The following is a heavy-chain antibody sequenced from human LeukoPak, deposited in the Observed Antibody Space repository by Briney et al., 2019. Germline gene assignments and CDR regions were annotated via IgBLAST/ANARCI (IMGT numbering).Heavy chain of an antibody. V-gene: IGHV4-30-4*01. CDR2: IYYSGST. J-gene: IGHJ4*02. CDR3: ARDTTVAGVLDY. Sequence: SETLSLTCTVSGGSISSGDYYWSWIRQPPGKGLEWIGYIYYSGSTYYNPPLKSRVTISVDTSKNQFSLKLSSVTAADTAVYYCARDTTVAGVLDYWGQGTLVTVSS. D-gene: IGHD6-19*01. CDR1: GGSISSGDYY.